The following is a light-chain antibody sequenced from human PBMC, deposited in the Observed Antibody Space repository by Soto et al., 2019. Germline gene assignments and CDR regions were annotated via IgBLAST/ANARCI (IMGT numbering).Light chain of an antibody. V-gene: IGKV3-11*01. Sequence: EVVMTQSPATLSVSPGERATLSCRASRGIGSTLAWYQRKPGQAPRLLIYDASNRANGIPARFSGSGSGTDFTLTISSLEPEDFAVYYCQQRSNWPPLTFGGGTKVEIK. CDR2: DAS. CDR3: QQRSNWPPLT. J-gene: IGKJ4*01. CDR1: RGIGST.